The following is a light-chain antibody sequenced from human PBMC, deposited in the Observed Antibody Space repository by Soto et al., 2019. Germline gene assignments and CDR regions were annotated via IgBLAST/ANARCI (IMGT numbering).Light chain of an antibody. CDR1: SSDVGGYNY. Sequence: QSALTQPASVSGSPGQSITISCTGTSSDVGGYNYASWYQQHPGKAPKLMIYDVSNRPSGVSNRFSGSKSGNTASLPISGLQAQDEADYYCSSYTSSSTLYVFGTGPKVTVL. CDR3: SSYTSSSTLYV. J-gene: IGLJ1*01. CDR2: DVS. V-gene: IGLV2-14*01.